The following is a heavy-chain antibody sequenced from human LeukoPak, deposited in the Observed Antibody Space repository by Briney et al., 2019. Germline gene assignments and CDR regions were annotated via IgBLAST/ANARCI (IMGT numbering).Heavy chain of an antibody. CDR3: ARSGTLEYYYYYYYMDV. V-gene: IGHV4-4*07. J-gene: IGHJ6*03. CDR1: GGSISSYH. Sequence: SETLSLTCTVSGGSISSYHWSWIRQPAGKGLEWIGRIYTSGSTNYNPSLKSRVTMSVDTSKNQFSLKLSSVTAADTAVYCCARSGTLEYYYYYYYMDVWGKGTTVTISS. D-gene: IGHD1-7*01. CDR2: IYTSGST.